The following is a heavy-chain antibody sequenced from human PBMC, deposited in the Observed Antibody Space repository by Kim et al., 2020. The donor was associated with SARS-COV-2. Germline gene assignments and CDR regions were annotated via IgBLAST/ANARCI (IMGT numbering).Heavy chain of an antibody. V-gene: IGHV4-59*01. CDR1: GGSISSYY. CDR3: ARDRAYCSSTSCVYYFDY. CDR2: IYYSGST. J-gene: IGHJ4*02. Sequence: SETLSLTCTVSGGSISSYYWSWIRQPPGKGLEWIGYIYYSGSTNYNPSLKSRVTISVDTSKNQFSLKLSSVTAADTAVYYCARDRAYCSSTSCVYYFDYWGQGTLVTVSP. D-gene: IGHD2-2*01.